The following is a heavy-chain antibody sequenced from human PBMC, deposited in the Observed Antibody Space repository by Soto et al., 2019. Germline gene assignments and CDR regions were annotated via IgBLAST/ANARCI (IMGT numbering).Heavy chain of an antibody. CDR3: AKRRGAGGHFDY. CDR1: GFTFSSYA. CDR2: VSIGGST. D-gene: IGHD2-15*01. V-gene: IGHV3-23*01. J-gene: IGHJ4*02. Sequence: GGSLRLSCAASGFTFSSYAMGWVRQGPGKWLEWVAVVSIGGSTHYADSVRGRFTISRDNSKNTLSLQMNSLTAEDTAVYFCAKRRGAGGHFDYWGQGXLVTLSS.